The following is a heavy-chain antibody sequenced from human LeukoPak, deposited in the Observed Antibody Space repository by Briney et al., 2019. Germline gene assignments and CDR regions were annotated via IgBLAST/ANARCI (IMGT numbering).Heavy chain of an antibody. Sequence: GGSLRLSCAASGFTFSSYAMSWVRQAPGKGLEWVSAISGSGGSTYYADSVKGRFTISKDNSKNTLYLQMNSLRAEDTAVYYCARVGIYYYYGMDVWGQGTTVTVSS. CDR1: GFTFSSYA. V-gene: IGHV3-23*01. J-gene: IGHJ6*02. CDR2: ISGSGGST. CDR3: ARVGIYYYYGMDV. D-gene: IGHD2-21*01.